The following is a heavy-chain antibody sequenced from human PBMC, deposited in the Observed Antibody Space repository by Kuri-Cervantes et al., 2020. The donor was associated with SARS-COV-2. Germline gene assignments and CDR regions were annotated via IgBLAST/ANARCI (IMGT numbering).Heavy chain of an antibody. CDR3: ARDGSYLWDYFDY. CDR1: GFTFSSYA. CDR2: ISYDGSNK. Sequence: GESLKISCAASGFTFSSYAMHWVRQAPGKGLEWVAVISYDGSNKYYADSVKGRFTISRDNSKNTLYLQMNSLRAEDTAVYYCARDGSYLWDYFDYWGQGTLVTGSS. D-gene: IGHD1-26*01. V-gene: IGHV3-30*04. J-gene: IGHJ4*02.